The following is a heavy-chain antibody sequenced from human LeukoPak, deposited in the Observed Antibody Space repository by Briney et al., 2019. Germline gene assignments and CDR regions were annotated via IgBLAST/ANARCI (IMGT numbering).Heavy chain of an antibody. CDR2: IYTSGST. Sequence: SETLSLTCTVSGGSISSYYWSWIRQLAGKGLEWIGRIYTSGSTNYNPSLKSRVTMSVDTSKNQFSLKLSSVTAADTAVYYCARDSRDIVATIVAFDIWGQGTMVTVSS. CDR1: GGSISSYY. V-gene: IGHV4-4*07. CDR3: ARDSRDIVATIVAFDI. J-gene: IGHJ3*02. D-gene: IGHD5-12*01.